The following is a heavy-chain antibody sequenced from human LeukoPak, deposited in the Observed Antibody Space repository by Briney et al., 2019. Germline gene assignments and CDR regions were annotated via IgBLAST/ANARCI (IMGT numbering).Heavy chain of an antibody. Sequence: ASVKVSCKTSGYTFTSHNFNWVRQAPGQGLEWMGWINTNTRNPTYAQGFTGRFVFSLDTSLSTAYLQISSLKAEDTAVYYCARDKYQLPYEIDYWGQGTLVTVSS. CDR3: ARDKYQLPYEIDY. D-gene: IGHD2-2*01. CDR2: INTNTRNP. CDR1: GYTFTSHN. J-gene: IGHJ4*02. V-gene: IGHV7-4-1*02.